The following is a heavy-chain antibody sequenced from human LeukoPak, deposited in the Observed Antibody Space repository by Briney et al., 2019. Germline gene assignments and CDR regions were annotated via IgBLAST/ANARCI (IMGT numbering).Heavy chain of an antibody. Sequence: GGSLRLSCAASGFTVSSNYMSWVRQAPGKGLEGVSVIYSGGSTFYAASVKDRFTICRDNSRNTLDLQMDTLRAEDTAVYYCASTLKDYGDYVSDPFDIWGQGTMVTVSS. J-gene: IGHJ3*02. D-gene: IGHD4-17*01. CDR3: ASTLKDYGDYVSDPFDI. CDR1: GFTVSSNY. CDR2: IYSGGST. V-gene: IGHV3-66*01.